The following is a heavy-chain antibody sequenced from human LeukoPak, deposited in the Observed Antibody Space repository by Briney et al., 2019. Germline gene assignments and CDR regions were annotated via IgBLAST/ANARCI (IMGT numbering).Heavy chain of an antibody. Sequence: GASVKVSCKASGYTFTSYGISWVRQAPGQGLEWMGWISAYNGNTNYAQKLQGRVTMTTDTSTSTAYMELRSLRSDDTAVYYCARAMSSGIAAHWFDPWGQGTLVTVSS. D-gene: IGHD6-6*01. V-gene: IGHV1-18*01. CDR2: ISAYNGNT. CDR1: GYTFTSYG. J-gene: IGHJ5*02. CDR3: ARAMSSGIAAHWFDP.